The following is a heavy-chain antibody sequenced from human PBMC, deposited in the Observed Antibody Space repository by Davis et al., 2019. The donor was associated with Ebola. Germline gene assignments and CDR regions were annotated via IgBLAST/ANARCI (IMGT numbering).Heavy chain of an antibody. Sequence: GESLKISCKTSGYTFIGYGISWVRQAPGEGPEWMGWISSYNGNTNYAQKFLGRVTMTRDTSINTAYMELRRLRSDDTALYYCTTGVYGGYAFDIWGLGTLVTVSS. V-gene: IGHV1-18*01. CDR3: TTGVYGGYAFDI. J-gene: IGHJ3*02. CDR1: GYTFIGYG. CDR2: ISSYNGNT. D-gene: IGHD4-23*01.